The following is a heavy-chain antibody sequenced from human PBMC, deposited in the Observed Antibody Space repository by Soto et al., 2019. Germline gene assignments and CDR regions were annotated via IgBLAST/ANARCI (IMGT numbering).Heavy chain of an antibody. V-gene: IGHV1-18*01. Sequence: VSVKVSCKASGYSFINYDISCVRQAPGQGLEWMGWVSAYNGNTNYAQKFQGRVTMTTDTSASTAYMELRSLRSDDTAVYYCARDFNCTRRCIDVFDIWGQGTMVTVSS. CDR2: VSAYNGNT. D-gene: IGHD2-8*01. CDR3: ARDFNCTRRCIDVFDI. J-gene: IGHJ3*02. CDR1: GYSFINYD.